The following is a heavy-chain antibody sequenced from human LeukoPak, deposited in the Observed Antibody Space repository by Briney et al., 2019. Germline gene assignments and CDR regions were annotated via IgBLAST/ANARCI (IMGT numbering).Heavy chain of an antibody. CDR1: GFTFSDYY. J-gene: IGHJ4*02. CDR3: ATDRATQYFDY. CDR2: IWYDGSNK. D-gene: IGHD2-15*01. Sequence: SGGSLRLSCAASGFTFSDYYMSWIRQAPGKGLEWVAFIWYDGSNKYYADSVKGRFTISRDNSRNTLFLQMNSLRAEDTAVYYCATDRATQYFDYWGQGTLVSVSS. V-gene: IGHV3-33*08.